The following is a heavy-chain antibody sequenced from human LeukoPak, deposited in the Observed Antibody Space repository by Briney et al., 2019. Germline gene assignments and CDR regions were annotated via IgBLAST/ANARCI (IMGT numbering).Heavy chain of an antibody. D-gene: IGHD6-6*01. Sequence: SVKVSCKASGYTFTSYGISWVRQAPGQGLEWMGWISAYNGNTNYAQKLQGRVTMTTDTSTSTAYMELRSLRSDDTAVYYCARGEYSSSSGYYYYMDVWGKGTTVTVSS. CDR1: GYTFTSYG. J-gene: IGHJ6*03. CDR2: ISAYNGNT. V-gene: IGHV1-18*01. CDR3: ARGEYSSSSGYYYYMDV.